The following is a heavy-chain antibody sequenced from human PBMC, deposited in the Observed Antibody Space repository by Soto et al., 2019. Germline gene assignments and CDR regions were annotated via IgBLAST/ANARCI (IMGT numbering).Heavy chain of an antibody. CDR1: GGSFSGYY. J-gene: IGHJ6*02. Sequence: SETLSLTCAVYGGSFSGYYWSWIRQPPGKGLEWIGEINHSGSTNYNPSLKSRVTISVDTSKNQFSLKLSSVTAADTAVYYCARVGDFWSGRLYYYYYGMDVWGQGTTVTVSS. CDR3: ARVGDFWSGRLYYYYYGMDV. V-gene: IGHV4-34*01. D-gene: IGHD3-3*01. CDR2: INHSGST.